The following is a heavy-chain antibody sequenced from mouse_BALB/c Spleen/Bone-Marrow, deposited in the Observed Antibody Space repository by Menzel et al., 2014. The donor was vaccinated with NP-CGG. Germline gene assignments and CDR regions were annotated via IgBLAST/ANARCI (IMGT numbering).Heavy chain of an antibody. CDR3: ASPYGNYDAMDY. CDR1: GFTFTSYW. Sequence: QVPLKQSGAELARPGASVKLSCKASGFTFTSYWMQWVKQRPGQGLEWIGAIYPGDGDTRYTQKFRGKATLTADKSSNTAYMQLSSLTSEDSAVYFCASPYGNYDAMDYWGQGTSVTVSS. J-gene: IGHJ4*01. V-gene: IGHV1-87*01. CDR2: IYPGDGDT. D-gene: IGHD2-1*01.